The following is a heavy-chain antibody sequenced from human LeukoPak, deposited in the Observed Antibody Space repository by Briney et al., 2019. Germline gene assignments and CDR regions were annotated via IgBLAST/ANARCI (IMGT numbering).Heavy chain of an antibody. CDR3: ARGGGYYYDSSGYLDY. Sequence: NPSETLSLTCTVSGGSISSYYWSWIRQPPGKGLEWIGYIYYSGSTNYNPSLKSRVTISVDTSKNQFSLKLSSVTAADTAVYYCARGGGYYYDSSGYLDYWGQGTLDTVSS. V-gene: IGHV4-59*01. D-gene: IGHD3-22*01. CDR2: IYYSGST. J-gene: IGHJ4*02. CDR1: GGSISSYY.